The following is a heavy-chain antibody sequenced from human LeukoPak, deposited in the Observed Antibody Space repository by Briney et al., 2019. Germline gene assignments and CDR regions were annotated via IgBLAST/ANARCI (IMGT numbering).Heavy chain of an antibody. CDR2: IYYSGST. V-gene: IGHV4-39*01. Sequence: SETLSLTCTVSGGSISSGSYYWGWIRQPPGKGLEWIGSIYYSGSTYYNPSLKSRVTISVDTSKNQFSLKLSSVTAADTAVYYCARGLVLPDYWGQGTLVTVSS. CDR1: GGSISSGSYY. J-gene: IGHJ4*02. D-gene: IGHD6-13*01. CDR3: ARGLVLPDY.